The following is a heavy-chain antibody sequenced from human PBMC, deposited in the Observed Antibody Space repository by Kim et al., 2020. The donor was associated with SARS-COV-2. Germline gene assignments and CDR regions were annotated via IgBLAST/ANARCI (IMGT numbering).Heavy chain of an antibody. D-gene: IGHD3-10*01. J-gene: IGHJ4*02. CDR1: GASITTYY. V-gene: IGHV4-59*08. Sequence: SETLSLTCSVSGASITTYYWSWIRQPPGKGLEFIGYIYYTGSTNYNTSLPSRVTFSVDMSKNQFFLNLRSVTAADTAIYFCAGLRGVPNFYFDHWGQGSLVTVSS. CDR3: AGLRGVPNFYFDH. CDR2: IYYTGST.